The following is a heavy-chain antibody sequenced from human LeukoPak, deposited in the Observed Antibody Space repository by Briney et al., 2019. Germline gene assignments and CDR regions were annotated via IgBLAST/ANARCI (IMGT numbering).Heavy chain of an antibody. Sequence: SETLSLTCTVSGGSISSYYWSWIRQPPGKGLEWIGYIYYSGSTNYNPSLKSRVTISVDTSKNQFSLKLSSVTDADTAVYYCARGHDSSGYYYVSQYFDYWGQGTLVTVSS. CDR1: GGSISSYY. D-gene: IGHD3-22*01. V-gene: IGHV4-59*01. CDR2: IYYSGST. CDR3: ARGHDSSGYYYVSQYFDY. J-gene: IGHJ4*02.